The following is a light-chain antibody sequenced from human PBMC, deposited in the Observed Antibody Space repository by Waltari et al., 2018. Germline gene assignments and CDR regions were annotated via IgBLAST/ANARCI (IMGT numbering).Light chain of an antibody. J-gene: IGLJ3*02. CDR2: DAG. CDR3: QLWDSSIDQWV. CDR1: NIGSAS. Sequence: HILTQPPSVSVAPGQTATITCGGTNIGSASVHWYQQTPGQAPVRVVSDAGARPPGSPERFFDSKAGNTATLTLIRVEAGDEADFYCQLWDSSIDQWVFGGGTKLTVL. V-gene: IGLV3-21*02.